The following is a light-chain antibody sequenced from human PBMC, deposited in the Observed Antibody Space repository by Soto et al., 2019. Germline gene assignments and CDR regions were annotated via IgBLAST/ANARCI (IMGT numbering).Light chain of an antibody. J-gene: IGLJ1*01. V-gene: IGLV1-40*01. CDR2: GNN. CDR3: QSYDSSLSGYV. Sequence: HSVLTQPPSVSGAPGQRVTISCTGSSSNIGAGYDVHWYQHLPGTAPKLLIYGNNNRPSGVPERFSGSKSGTSASLAITGLQAEDEADYYCQSYDSSLSGYVFGTGTKVTVL. CDR1: SSNIGAGYD.